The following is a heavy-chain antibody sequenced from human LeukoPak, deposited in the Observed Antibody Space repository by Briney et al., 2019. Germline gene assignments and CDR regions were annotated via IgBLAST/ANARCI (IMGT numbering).Heavy chain of an antibody. V-gene: IGHV1-2*02. D-gene: IGHD1-26*01. CDR3: ASVVVGANNWFDP. CDR2: INPNSGGT. Sequence: ASVKVSCKASGYTFTGYYMHWVRQAPGQGHGWMGWINPNSGGTNYAQKFQGRVTMTRDTSISTAYMELSRLRSDDTAVYYCASVVVGANNWFDPWGQRTLVTVSS. CDR1: GYTFTGYY. J-gene: IGHJ5*02.